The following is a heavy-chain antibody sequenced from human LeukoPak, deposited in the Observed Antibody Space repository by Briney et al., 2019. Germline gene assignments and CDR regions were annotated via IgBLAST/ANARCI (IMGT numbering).Heavy chain of an antibody. CDR3: ARDPAGSGPYYYYYYMDV. D-gene: IGHD3-10*01. CDR1: GFTVSGNY. CDR2: IYSGGTT. V-gene: IGHV3-53*01. J-gene: IGHJ6*03. Sequence: GGSLRLSCAVSGFTVSGNYMSWVRQAPGKGLEWVSLIYSGGTTYYADSVKGRFTISRDNAKNSLYLQMNSLRAEDTAVYYCARDPAGSGPYYYYYYMDVWGKGTTVTVSS.